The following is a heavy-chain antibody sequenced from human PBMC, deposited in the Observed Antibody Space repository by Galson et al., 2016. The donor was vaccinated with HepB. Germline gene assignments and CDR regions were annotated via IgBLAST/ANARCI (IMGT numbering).Heavy chain of an antibody. V-gene: IGHV2-5*01. Sequence: GVGVGWIRQPPGKALEWLALIYWNDYKPYSPSLKSRLTITKDTSKNQVVLTMTNMDPVDTATYFCAHRDFGSGSLDYWGPGTLVTVSS. CDR1: GVG. J-gene: IGHJ4*02. CDR3: AHRDFGSGSLDY. CDR2: IYWNDYK. D-gene: IGHD3-10*01.